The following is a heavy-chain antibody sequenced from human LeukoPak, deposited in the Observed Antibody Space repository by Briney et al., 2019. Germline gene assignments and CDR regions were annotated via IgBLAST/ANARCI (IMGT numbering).Heavy chain of an antibody. J-gene: IGHJ4*02. Sequence: SHTLSLMCAVCVRPKSLGGYPWTSSPRPPAKGLLWNWCIYHSGSTYYNPSLKSRVTISVDRSKNQFSLKLSSVTAADTAVYYCARSLSGSYYLPYYFDYWGQGTLVTVSS. CDR2: IYHSGST. CDR1: VRPKSLGGYP. D-gene: IGHD1-26*01. V-gene: IGHV4-30-2*01. CDR3: ARSLSGSYYLPYYFDY.